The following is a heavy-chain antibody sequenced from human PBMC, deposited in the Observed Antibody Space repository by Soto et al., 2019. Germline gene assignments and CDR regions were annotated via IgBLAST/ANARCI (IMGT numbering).Heavy chain of an antibody. V-gene: IGHV1-18*04. CDR2: ISAYDGNT. CDR1: GYTFTSYG. CDR3: ARDRPYRPGWEPIDY. D-gene: IGHD1-26*01. J-gene: IGHJ4*02. Sequence: QVQLVQSGGEVKKPGASVKVSCKASGYTFTSYGISWVRQAPGQGLEWMGWISAYDGNTQYSQRVQGRATMTTDTTTTTAYMELRSLTSDDTAVYFCARDRPYRPGWEPIDYWGQGTLVTVSS.